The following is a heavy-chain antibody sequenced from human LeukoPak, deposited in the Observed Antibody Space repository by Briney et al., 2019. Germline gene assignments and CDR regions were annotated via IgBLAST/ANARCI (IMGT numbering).Heavy chain of an antibody. D-gene: IGHD3-10*01. CDR3: ARDQKGLWFGELLWDAFDI. CDR1: GYTFTGYY. V-gene: IGHV1-2*04. CDR2: INPNSGGT. Sequence: GASVKVSCKASGYTFTGYYMHWVRQAPGQGLEWMGWINPNSGGTNYAQKSQGWVTMTRDTSISTAYMELSRLRSDDTAVYYCARDQKGLWFGELLWDAFDIWGQGTMVTVSS. J-gene: IGHJ3*02.